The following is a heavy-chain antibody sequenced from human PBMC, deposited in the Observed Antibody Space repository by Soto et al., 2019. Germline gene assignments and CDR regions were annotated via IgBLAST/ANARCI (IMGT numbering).Heavy chain of an antibody. J-gene: IGHJ4*02. CDR1: GGSISSYY. D-gene: IGHD1-26*01. CDR2: IYYSGST. V-gene: IGHV4-59*01. CDR3: ARSSGSYQRFDY. Sequence: KSSETLSLTCTVSGGSISSYYWSWIRQPPGKGLEWIGYIYYSGSTNYSPSLKSRVTISVDTSKNQFSLKLSSVTAADTAVYYCARSSGSYQRFDYWGQGTLVTVSS.